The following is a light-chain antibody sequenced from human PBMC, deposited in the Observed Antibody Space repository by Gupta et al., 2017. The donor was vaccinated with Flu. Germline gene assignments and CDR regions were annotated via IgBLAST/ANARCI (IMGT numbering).Light chain of an antibody. J-gene: IGLJ1*01. CDR1: SSDVGGYNY. CDR3: SSDTSSSPFV. V-gene: IGLV2-14*01. CDR2: EVS. Sequence: QSALTQPASVSGSPGQSITISCPGTSSDVGGYNYVSWYQQHPGKAPKLMIYEVSNRPSGVSNRFSGSKSGNTASLTISGLQAEDEADYYCSSDTSSSPFVFGTGTKVTVL.